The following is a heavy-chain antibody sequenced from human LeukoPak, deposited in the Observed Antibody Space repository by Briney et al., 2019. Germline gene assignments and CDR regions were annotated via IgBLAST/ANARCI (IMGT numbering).Heavy chain of an antibody. CDR3: AKDGMEYSGSYPNWFDP. CDR2: ISGSGGST. CDR1: GFTFSSYA. J-gene: IGHJ5*02. V-gene: IGHV3-23*01. Sequence: PGGSLRLSCAASGFTFSSYAMSWVRQAPGKGLEWVSAISGSGGSTYYADSVKGRFTISRDNSKNTLYLQMNSLRAEDTAVYYCAKDGMEYSGSYPNWFDPWGQGTLVTVSS. D-gene: IGHD1-26*01.